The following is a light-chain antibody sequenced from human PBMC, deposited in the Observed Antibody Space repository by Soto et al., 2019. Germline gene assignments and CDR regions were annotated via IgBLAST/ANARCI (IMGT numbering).Light chain of an antibody. J-gene: IGKJ1*01. CDR3: QQYNSYSGT. Sequence: IVLTQSPSTLSLSPGERATLSCRASQSVSSYLAWYQQKPGQAPRLLIYDASNRATGIPARFSGSGSGTEFTLTISSLQPDDFATYYCQQYNSYSGTFGQGTKVDIK. V-gene: IGKV3-11*01. CDR2: DAS. CDR1: QSVSSY.